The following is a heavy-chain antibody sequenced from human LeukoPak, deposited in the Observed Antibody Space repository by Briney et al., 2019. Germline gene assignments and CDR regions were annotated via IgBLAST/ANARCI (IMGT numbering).Heavy chain of an antibody. CDR2: IVVGSGNT. CDR3: AADNGYGDYALDY. CDR1: GFTFTSSA. J-gene: IGHJ4*02. D-gene: IGHD4-17*01. Sequence: SVKVSCKASGFTFTSSAMQWVRQARGQRLDWIGWIVVGSGNTNYAQKFQERVTITRDMSTSTAYMELSSLRSEDTAVYYCAADNGYGDYALDYWGQGTLVTVSS. V-gene: IGHV1-58*02.